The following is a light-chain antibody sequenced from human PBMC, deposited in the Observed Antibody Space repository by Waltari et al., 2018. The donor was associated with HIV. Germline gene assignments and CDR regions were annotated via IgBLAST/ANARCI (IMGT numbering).Light chain of an antibody. CDR3: SSYAGSDIYVV. Sequence: QSALTQPPSASGSLGQSVTISCRGTSSDVGGYNDVSWYQHHPGKAPKLTLYEVSKRPSGVPNRFSGSKSGHTASLTVSGLQAEDEADYYCSSYAGSDIYVVFGGGTKLTVL. CDR1: SSDVGGYND. V-gene: IGLV2-8*01. CDR2: EVS. J-gene: IGLJ2*01.